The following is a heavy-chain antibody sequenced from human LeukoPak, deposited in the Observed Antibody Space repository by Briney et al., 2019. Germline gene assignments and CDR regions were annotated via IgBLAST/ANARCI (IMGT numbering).Heavy chain of an antibody. V-gene: IGHV4-34*12. J-gene: IGHJ4*02. Sequence: KSSETLSLTCGVYGGSFSGYYWTWIRQSPGMGLEWIGEIIHTGRTNYSPSLTSRVSLSVDTSKNQFSLELSSVTAADTAVYYCARLLRVKTVGPDLYYFDYWGQGTLVTVSS. CDR3: ARLLRVKTVGPDLYYFDY. CDR2: IIHTGRT. CDR1: GGSFSGYY. D-gene: IGHD1-14*01.